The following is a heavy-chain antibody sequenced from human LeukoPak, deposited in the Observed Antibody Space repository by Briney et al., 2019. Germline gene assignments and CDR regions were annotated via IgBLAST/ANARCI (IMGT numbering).Heavy chain of an antibody. CDR1: GYSFTSYW. J-gene: IGHJ3*02. Sequence: GESLKISCTGAGYSFTSYWIAWVRQMPGKGLEWMGIIYPGDADTRYSPSFQGQVTISADKSISTAYLQWSSLKASDTAMYYCARFYYDSRGYYYGAFDIWGQGTMVTVSS. CDR2: IYPGDADT. V-gene: IGHV5-51*01. CDR3: ARFYYDSRGYYYGAFDI. D-gene: IGHD3-22*01.